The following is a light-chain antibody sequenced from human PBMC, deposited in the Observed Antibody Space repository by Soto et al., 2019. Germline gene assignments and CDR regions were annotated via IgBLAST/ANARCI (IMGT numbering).Light chain of an antibody. J-gene: IGKJ1*01. CDR3: LQHKSYPRT. V-gene: IGKV1-17*03. CDR1: QDISNF. Sequence: DIQMTQSPSDMSASVGYRVTITCLASQDISNFLVWFQQRPGKVPKRLMYSANRLESGVPSRFSGSGSGTEFTLTISSLQPEDFATYYCLQHKSYPRTFGQGTKVDI. CDR2: SAN.